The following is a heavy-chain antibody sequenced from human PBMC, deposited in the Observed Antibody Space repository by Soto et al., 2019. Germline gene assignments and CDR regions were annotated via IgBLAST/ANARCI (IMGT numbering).Heavy chain of an antibody. Sequence: GGSLRLSCAASGFTVRDSYMSWVRQAPGKGLDWVSVVDSGGSTYYADPVKGRFTISRDSSKNTLYLQMNSLRAEDTAVYYCTRGPYVPFDYWGQGALVTVPQ. J-gene: IGHJ4*02. V-gene: IGHV3-53*01. CDR2: VDSGGST. CDR3: TRGPYVPFDY. D-gene: IGHD3-10*02. CDR1: GFTVRDSY.